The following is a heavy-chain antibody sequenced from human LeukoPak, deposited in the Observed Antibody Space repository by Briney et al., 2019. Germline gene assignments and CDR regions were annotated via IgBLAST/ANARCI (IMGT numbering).Heavy chain of an antibody. D-gene: IGHD3-10*01. J-gene: IGHJ4*01. CDR1: GFNFGSYA. V-gene: IGHV3-23*01. Sequence: PGGSLRLSCVASGFNFGSYALTWVRQAPGKGLEWVSSVSSTGQSTYYADSVKGRFTISRDNSKTTLYLQMNSLRVEDTALYYCAKGRYTGSGSYVNSIDYWGHGTLVTVSS. CDR3: AKGRYTGSGSYVNSIDY. CDR2: VSSTGQST.